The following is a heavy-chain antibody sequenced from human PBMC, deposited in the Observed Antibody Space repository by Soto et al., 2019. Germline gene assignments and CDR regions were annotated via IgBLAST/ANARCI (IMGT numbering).Heavy chain of an antibody. CDR3: VRDLLGSGGHFDY. J-gene: IGHJ4*02. D-gene: IGHD7-27*01. CDR2: IWYDGSNT. Sequence: SGGSLRLSCAASGFIFSSFGMHWVRQAPGKGLEWVAHIWYDGSNTYYADSVKGRFTISRDNSRNTVYLQMNSLRAEDTAVYHCVRDLLGSGGHFDYWGQGTPVTGSS. CDR1: GFIFSSFG. V-gene: IGHV3-33*01.